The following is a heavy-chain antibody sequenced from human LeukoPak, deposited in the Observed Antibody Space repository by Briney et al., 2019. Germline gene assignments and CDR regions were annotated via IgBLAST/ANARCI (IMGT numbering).Heavy chain of an antibody. CDR1: GGSITGSTYY. Sequence: SETLSLTCTVSGGSITGSTYYWGWIRQPPGKGLEWIVSVIHSGTTYYNPSLRSRVIVSMDTSKNQFSLKLSSVTAADTAVYYCASETRWELRRRGFDYWGQGTLVTVSS. D-gene: IGHD1-26*01. J-gene: IGHJ4*02. CDR3: ASETRWELRRRGFDY. V-gene: IGHV4-39*01. CDR2: VIHSGTT.